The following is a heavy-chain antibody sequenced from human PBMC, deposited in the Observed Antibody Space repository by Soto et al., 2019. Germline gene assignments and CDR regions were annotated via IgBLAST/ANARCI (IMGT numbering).Heavy chain of an antibody. CDR3: ARDRYCTNGVCYGYFDY. CDR2: IYYSGST. V-gene: IGHV4-39*01. CDR1: GGSISSSSYY. Sequence: QLQLQESGPGLVKPSETLSLTCTVSGGSISSSSYYWGWIRQPPGKGLEWIGSIYYSGSTYYNPTLKSRVTISVDTSKNQFSRKLSSVTAADTAVYYCARDRYCTNGVCYGYFDYWGQGTLVTVSS. J-gene: IGHJ4*02. D-gene: IGHD2-8*01.